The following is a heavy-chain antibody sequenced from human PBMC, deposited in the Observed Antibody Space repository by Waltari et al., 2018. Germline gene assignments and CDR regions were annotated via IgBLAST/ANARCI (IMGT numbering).Heavy chain of an antibody. J-gene: IGHJ5*02. V-gene: IGHV5-51*03. CDR3: ARGSRDDWFDP. Sequence: QLVQSGAEVIKAGESVKISSKGSGYNFNTYWVAWVRQMPGKGLEWMGIIYPSDSDTIYSPSFQGQVTISADKSINTVYLQWSSLEASDTATYYCARGSRDDWFDPWGQGTLVTVSS. D-gene: IGHD3-10*01. CDR1: GYNFNTYW. CDR2: IYPSDSDT.